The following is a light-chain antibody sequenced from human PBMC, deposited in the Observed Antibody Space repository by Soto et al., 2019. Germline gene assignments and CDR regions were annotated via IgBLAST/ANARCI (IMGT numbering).Light chain of an antibody. V-gene: IGKV1-8*01. J-gene: IGKJ4*01. CDR2: AAS. Sequence: AIQMTQSPSPLSASTGDRVTITCRASQGISSYLAWYQKKQGKAPKLLIYAASTLQSGVPSRLRGSGYGTNLTITISCMKSEDFETYYCQQLERYTSTFGGGTKVDIK. CDR1: QGISSY. CDR3: QQLERYTST.